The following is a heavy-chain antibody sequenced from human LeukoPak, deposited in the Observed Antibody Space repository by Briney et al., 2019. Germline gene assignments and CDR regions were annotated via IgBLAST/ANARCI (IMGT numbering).Heavy chain of an antibody. CDR1: GFSFSNYA. CDR3: TKGTIWLPFDY. D-gene: IGHD5-18*01. J-gene: IGHJ4*02. V-gene: IGHV3-64*04. CDR2: TTSNGGST. Sequence: PGGSLRLSCSASGFSFSNYALHWVRQAPGKRLEYVSTTTSNGGSTYYADSVKGRFTISRDNSKNTLYLQMNSLRAEDTAVYYCTKGTIWLPFDYWGQGTLVTVSS.